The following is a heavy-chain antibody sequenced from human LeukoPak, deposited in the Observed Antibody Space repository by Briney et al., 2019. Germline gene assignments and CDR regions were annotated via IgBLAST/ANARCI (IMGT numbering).Heavy chain of an antibody. CDR2: IYTSGST. V-gene: IGHV4-4*07. D-gene: IGHD1-1*01. CDR3: ARGTGYESLPNFYYYGMDV. J-gene: IGHJ6*02. CDR1: GGSMSSYY. Sequence: NASETLSLTCTVSGGSMSSYYWSWIPQPAGKGLEWIGRIYTSGSTNYNPSLKSRVTISVDTSKNQFSLKLSSVTAADTAVYYCARGTGYESLPNFYYYGMDVWGQGTTVTVSS.